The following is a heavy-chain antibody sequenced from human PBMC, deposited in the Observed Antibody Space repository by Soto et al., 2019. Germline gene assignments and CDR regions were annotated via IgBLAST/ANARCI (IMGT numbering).Heavy chain of an antibody. CDR1: GDSFRDYY. D-gene: IGHD1-1*01. CDR2: INPSGRT. Sequence: LSLTCVVSGDSFRDYYWGWIRQSPGVGLEWIGEINPSGRTEYNPSLRGRVTLSVDTSKNQFSLTLSTMTAADTAVYYCARTRNRWFDSWGQGTLVTVSS. J-gene: IGHJ5*01. V-gene: IGHV4-34*01. CDR3: ARTRNRWFDS.